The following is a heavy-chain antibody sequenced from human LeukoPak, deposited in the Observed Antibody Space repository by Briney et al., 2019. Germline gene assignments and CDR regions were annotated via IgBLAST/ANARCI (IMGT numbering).Heavy chain of an antibody. Sequence: SETLSLTCAVYGGSFSGYYWSWIRQPPGKGLEWIGEINHSGSTYHNPSLKSRVTISVDTSKNQFSLKLSSVTAADTAVYYCARVLSEYGDLDYWGQGTLVTVSS. CDR2: INHSGST. CDR3: ARVLSEYGDLDY. CDR1: GGSFSGYY. V-gene: IGHV4-34*01. J-gene: IGHJ4*02. D-gene: IGHD4-17*01.